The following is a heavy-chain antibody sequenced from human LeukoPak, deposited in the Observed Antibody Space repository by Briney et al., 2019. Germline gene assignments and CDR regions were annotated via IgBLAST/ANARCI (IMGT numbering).Heavy chain of an antibody. V-gene: IGHV1-8*01. D-gene: IGHD2-21*01. J-gene: IGHJ4*02. CDR1: GYTFTSYD. CDR2: MNPNSGNT. Sequence: ASVKVSCKASGYTFTSYDINWVRQATGQGLEWMGWMNPNSGNTGYAQKFQGRVTMTRNTSISTAYMELSSLRSEDTAVYYCARPRIRTSYFAYWGQGTLVTVSS. CDR3: ARPRIRTSYFAY.